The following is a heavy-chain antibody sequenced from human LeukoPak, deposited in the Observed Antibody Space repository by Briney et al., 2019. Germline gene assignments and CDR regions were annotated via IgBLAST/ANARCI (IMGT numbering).Heavy chain of an antibody. J-gene: IGHJ4*02. Sequence: PGGSLRLSCAASGFAFSTSWMTWVRQAPGKGLVWVTVIWPDGSIKYYADSVKGRFTVSRDNSKNTLYLQMNSLTAEDTAVYYCARHNNAYDWDYWGQGTLVTVSS. CDR3: ARHNNAYDWDY. D-gene: IGHD5-12*01. CDR2: IWPDGSIK. V-gene: IGHV3-33*08. CDR1: GFAFSTSW.